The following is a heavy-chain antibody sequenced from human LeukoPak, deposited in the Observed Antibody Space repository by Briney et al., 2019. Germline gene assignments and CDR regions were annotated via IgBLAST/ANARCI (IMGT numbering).Heavy chain of an antibody. V-gene: IGHV3-33*01. J-gene: IGHJ6*02. CDR2: IWYDGSNK. D-gene: IGHD3-10*01. CDR1: GFTFSSYG. Sequence: QPGRSLRLSCAASGFTFSSYGMHWVRQAPGKGLEWVAVIWYDGSNKYYADSVKGRFTISRDNSKNTLYLQMNSLRAEDTAVYYCARDLGAAGSGSFSFLYGMDVWGQGTTVTVSS. CDR3: ARDLGAAGSGSFSFLYGMDV.